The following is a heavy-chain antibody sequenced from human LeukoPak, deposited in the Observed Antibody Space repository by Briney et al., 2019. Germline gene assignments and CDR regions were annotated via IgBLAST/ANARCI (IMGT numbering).Heavy chain of an antibody. J-gene: IGHJ4*02. CDR3: AREQWLVPTLDY. Sequence: GASVKVSCKASGYPFTSFAINWVRLAPGQGLEWMGGINTNNGNPTYAQAFTGRSVFSLDTSVNTAYLQINSLKAEDTAVYYCAREQWLVPTLDYWGRGTLVIVSS. D-gene: IGHD6-19*01. CDR1: GYPFTSFA. CDR2: INTNNGNP. V-gene: IGHV7-4-1*02.